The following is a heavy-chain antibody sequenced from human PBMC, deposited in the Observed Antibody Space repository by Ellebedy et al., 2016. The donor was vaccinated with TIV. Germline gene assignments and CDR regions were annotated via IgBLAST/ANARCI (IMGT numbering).Heavy chain of an antibody. CDR3: AVLWFGESIDAFDI. D-gene: IGHD3-10*01. CDR1: GGNFSSYA. Sequence: ASVKVSXXASGGNFSSYAISWVRQAPGQGLEWMGIINPSGGSTSYAQKFQGRVTMTRDTSTSTVYMELSSLRSEDTAVYYCAVLWFGESIDAFDIWGQGTMVTVSS. J-gene: IGHJ3*02. V-gene: IGHV1-46*01. CDR2: INPSGGST.